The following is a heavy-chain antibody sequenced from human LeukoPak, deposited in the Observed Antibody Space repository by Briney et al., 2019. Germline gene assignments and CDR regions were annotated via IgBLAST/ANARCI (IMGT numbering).Heavy chain of an antibody. D-gene: IGHD3-10*01. Sequence: SETLSLTCTVSGGSISSSSYYWGWIRQPPGKGLEWIGSIYYSGSTYYNPSLKSRVTISVDTSKNQFSLKLSSVTAADTAVYYCARPYYYGSGSGWFDPWGQGTLVTVSS. CDR2: IYYSGST. CDR3: ARPYYYGSGSGWFDP. V-gene: IGHV4-39*01. J-gene: IGHJ5*02. CDR1: GGSISSSSYY.